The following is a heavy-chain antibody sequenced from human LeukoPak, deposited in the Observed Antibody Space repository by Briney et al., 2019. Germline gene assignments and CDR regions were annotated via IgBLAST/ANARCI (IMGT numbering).Heavy chain of an antibody. V-gene: IGHV3-73*01. CDR2: IRNKANSYAT. CDR1: GFTFSGSA. Sequence: QPGGSLKLSCAASGFTFSGSAMHWVRQASGKGLEWVGRIRNKANSYATAYAASVKGRFTISRDDSKNTAYLQMNSLKTEDTAVYYCTRHDPDSSSYYLSCFDYWGQGTLVTVSS. CDR3: TRHDPDSSSYYLSCFDY. D-gene: IGHD3-22*01. J-gene: IGHJ4*02.